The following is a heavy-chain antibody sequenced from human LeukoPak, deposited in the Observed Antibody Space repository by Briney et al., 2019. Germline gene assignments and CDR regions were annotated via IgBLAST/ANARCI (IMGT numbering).Heavy chain of an antibody. CDR1: GFSLSTSGMG. D-gene: IGHD6-19*01. V-gene: IGHV2-5*01. J-gene: IGHJ4*02. CDR3: AHTGSGQWLVYFDY. CDR2: IYWNDDR. Sequence: SGPTLVNPTQTLTLTCTFSGFSLSTSGMGVGWVRQPPGKALEWLALIYWNDDRRYSPFLKSRLTITKDTSKNQVVLTMTNMDPVDTATYYCAHTGSGQWLVYFDYWGQGTLVTVSS.